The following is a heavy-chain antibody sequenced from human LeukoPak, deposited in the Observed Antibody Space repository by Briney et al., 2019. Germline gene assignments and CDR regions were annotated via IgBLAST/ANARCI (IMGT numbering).Heavy chain of an antibody. V-gene: IGHV1-2*02. CDR3: ASAGTSFDS. J-gene: IGHJ4*02. D-gene: IGHD6-13*01. Sequence: ASVTVSCKASGYTFTDYFMHWARQAPGQGLEWMGWINPNSGERKYAQKFQGRVTLSRDTYISTAHMELSSLGSEDTAVYYCASAGTSFDSWGQGSLVTVSS. CDR1: GYTFTDYF. CDR2: INPNSGER.